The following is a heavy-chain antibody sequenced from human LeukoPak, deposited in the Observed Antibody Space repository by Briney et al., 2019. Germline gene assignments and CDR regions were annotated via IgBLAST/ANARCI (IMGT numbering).Heavy chain of an antibody. V-gene: IGHV3-66*01. D-gene: IGHD1-1*01. Sequence: GGSLRLSCAASGFSVSRNYMTWVRQAPGEGLEWVSLVYSGGSTSYADSVKGRFTISRDNSKNTLYLQMNSLRAEDTAVYYGARKTDLQTGVNYWGREPWSPSPQ. CDR2: VYSGGST. J-gene: IGHJ4*02. CDR3: ARKTDLQTGVNY. CDR1: GFSVSRNY.